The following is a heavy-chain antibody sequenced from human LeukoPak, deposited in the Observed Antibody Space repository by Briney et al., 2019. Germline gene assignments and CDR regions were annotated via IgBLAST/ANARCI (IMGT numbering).Heavy chain of an antibody. CDR1: GGSISSSSYY. D-gene: IGHD3-3*01. J-gene: IGHJ5*02. CDR3: ARGRRVKPPLGRHWFDP. V-gene: IGHV4-39*07. Sequence: PSETPSLTCTVSGGSISSSSYYWGWIRQPPGKGLEWIGSIYYSGSTNYNPSLKSRVTISVDTSKNQFSLKLSSVTAADTAVYYCARGRRVKPPLGRHWFDPWGQGTLVTVSS. CDR2: IYYSGST.